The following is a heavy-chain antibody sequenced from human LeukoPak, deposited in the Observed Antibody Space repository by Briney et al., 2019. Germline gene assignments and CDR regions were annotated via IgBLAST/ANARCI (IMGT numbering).Heavy chain of an antibody. CDR3: AKDFVPWFGESAFDI. Sequence: PGRSLRLSCAASGFTFTNYNMHWVRQAPGKGLEWVAVISYDGSNKYYADSVKGRFTISRDNSKNTLYLQMNSLRAEDTAVYYCAKDFVPWFGESAFDIWGQGTMVTVSS. CDR1: GFTFTNYN. D-gene: IGHD3-10*01. V-gene: IGHV3-30*18. J-gene: IGHJ3*02. CDR2: ISYDGSNK.